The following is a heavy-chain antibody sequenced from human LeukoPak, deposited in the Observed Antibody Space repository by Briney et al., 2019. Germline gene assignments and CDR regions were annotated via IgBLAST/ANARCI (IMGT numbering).Heavy chain of an antibody. D-gene: IGHD1-26*01. J-gene: IGHJ4*02. CDR3: ASSEELLAPFDY. V-gene: IGHV3-74*01. CDR2: INSDGSST. Sequence: GGSLRLFCAASGFTFSSYWMHWVRQAPGKGLVWVSRINSDGSSTSYADSVKGRFTISRDNAKNTLYLQMNSLRAEDTAVYYCASSEELLAPFDYWGQGTLVTVSS. CDR1: GFTFSSYW.